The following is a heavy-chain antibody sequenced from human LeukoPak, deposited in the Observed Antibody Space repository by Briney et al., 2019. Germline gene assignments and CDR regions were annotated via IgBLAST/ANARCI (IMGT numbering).Heavy chain of an antibody. D-gene: IGHD4-23*01. Sequence: GASVKVSCKASGYTLTGYYMHWVRQAPGQGLEWMGWINPSSGGTNYAQKFQGRVTMTRDTSISTAYMELSRLRSDDTAVYYCARDNSVEDTAWWFDPWGQGTLVTVSS. CDR2: INPSSGGT. CDR1: GYTLTGYY. J-gene: IGHJ5*02. CDR3: ARDNSVEDTAWWFDP. V-gene: IGHV1-2*02.